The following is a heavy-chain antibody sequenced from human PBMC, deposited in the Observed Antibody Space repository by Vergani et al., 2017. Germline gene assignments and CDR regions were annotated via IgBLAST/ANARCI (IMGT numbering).Heavy chain of an antibody. CDR3: TRGLPRTLTTETYYFDD. V-gene: IGHV1-8*03. J-gene: IGHJ4*02. Sequence: QVQLVQSGAEVKKPGASVKLSCKASRYSFTTYDINWVRQALGHGLEWVGWINPNSGNTGYARRFEGRVTITRDTAICTAYMELSGLYSHDTAVYYCTRGLPRTLTTETYYFDDWGQGTLVSVSP. CDR1: RYSFTTYD. CDR2: INPNSGNT. D-gene: IGHD1-14*01.